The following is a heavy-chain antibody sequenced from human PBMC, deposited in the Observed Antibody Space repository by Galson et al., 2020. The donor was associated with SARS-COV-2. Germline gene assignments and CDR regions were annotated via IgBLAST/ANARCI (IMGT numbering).Heavy chain of an antibody. V-gene: IGHV1-18*04. CDR3: ARVKYYDILTGYPDRYWFDP. CDR2: ISAYNGNT. CDR1: GYTFTSYG. D-gene: IGHD3-9*01. J-gene: IGHJ5*02. Sequence: ASVKVSCKASGYTFTSYGISWVRQAPGQGLEWMGWISAYNGNTNYAQKFQGRVTMTTDTSTSTAYMELRSLRSDDTAVYYCARVKYYDILTGYPDRYWFDPWGQGTLVTVSS.